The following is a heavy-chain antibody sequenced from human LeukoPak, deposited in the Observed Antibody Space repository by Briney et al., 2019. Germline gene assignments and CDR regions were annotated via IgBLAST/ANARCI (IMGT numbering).Heavy chain of an antibody. V-gene: IGHV4-4*07. CDR2: IFPSGST. D-gene: IGHD2-15*01. Sequence: SSETLSLTCTVSGGSISSYYWSWLRQPAGKGLEWIGRIFPSGSTNYNPSLKSPLTMSVDTSKNQFSLKLSSVTAADTAVYYCARDLYCSGDTCYETENWFDPWGQGTLVTVSS. CDR1: GGSISSYY. CDR3: ARDLYCSGDTCYETENWFDP. J-gene: IGHJ5*02.